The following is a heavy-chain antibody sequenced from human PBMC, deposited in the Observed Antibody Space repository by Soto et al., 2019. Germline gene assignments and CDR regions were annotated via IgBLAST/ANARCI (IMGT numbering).Heavy chain of an antibody. D-gene: IGHD6-19*01. V-gene: IGHV1-18*01. CDR2: ISAYNGNT. CDR3: ARFLLGIAVAGIGY. Sequence: GASVKVSCKASGYTFTSYGISWVRQAPGQGLEWMGWISAYNGNTNYAQKLQGRVTMTTDTSTSTAYMELRSLRSDDTAVYYCARFLLGIAVAGIGYWGQGTLVTVSS. J-gene: IGHJ4*02. CDR1: GYTFTSYG.